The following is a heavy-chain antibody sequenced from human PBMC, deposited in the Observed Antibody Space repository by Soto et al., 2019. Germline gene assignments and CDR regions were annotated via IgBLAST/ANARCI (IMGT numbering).Heavy chain of an antibody. Sequence: QVQLVQSGAEVKKPGASVKVSCKASGYTFTSYYMHWVRQAPGQGLEWMGIINPSGGSTSYAQKFQGRGTRTRDTSTSTVYMELSSLRSEDTAVYYCARDIVVVPAAIGGDYYYYGMDVWGQGTTVTVSS. CDR1: GYTFTSYY. CDR2: INPSGGST. J-gene: IGHJ6*02. CDR3: ARDIVVVPAAIGGDYYYYGMDV. D-gene: IGHD2-2*01. V-gene: IGHV1-46*01.